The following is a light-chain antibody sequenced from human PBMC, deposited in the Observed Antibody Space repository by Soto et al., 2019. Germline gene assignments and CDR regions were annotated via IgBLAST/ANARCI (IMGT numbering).Light chain of an antibody. J-gene: IGKJ4*01. Sequence: EIVMTQSPATLSVSPGERATLSCRASQSISSNLAWYQQKPGQAPRLLMFRTSSRATGFPARFSGSGSGTEFNLTISSLQSEDFGVYYCQQYNNWPRAPFGGGTKLEIK. CDR2: RTS. CDR3: QQYNNWPRAP. CDR1: QSISSN. V-gene: IGKV3-15*01.